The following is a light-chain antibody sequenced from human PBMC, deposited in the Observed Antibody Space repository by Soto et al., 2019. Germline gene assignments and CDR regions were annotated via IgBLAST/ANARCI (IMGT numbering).Light chain of an antibody. CDR2: EVI. Sequence: QSALTQVASVSGSPGQSITISCTGTSSDVGTFNLVSWYQQHPGKAPRLMIYEVIKRPSGVSNRFSGSKSGNTASLTISGLQAEDEADYYCCSNADSSVNVFGAGTKLTVL. J-gene: IGLJ1*01. V-gene: IGLV2-23*02. CDR1: SSDVGTFNL. CDR3: CSNADSSVNV.